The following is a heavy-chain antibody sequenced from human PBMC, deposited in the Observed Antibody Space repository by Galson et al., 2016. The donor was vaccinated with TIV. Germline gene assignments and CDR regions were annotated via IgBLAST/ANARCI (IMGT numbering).Heavy chain of an antibody. D-gene: IGHD4-17*01. J-gene: IGHJ6*03. CDR2: VNPGGSII. CDR3: ARSGDYSYYFYYMDV. Sequence: QSGAEVKKPGESLKISCKASGYRFTSYWIAWVRQVPGKGLEWVGVVNPGGSIIRYSPPFQGQVTISSDKSINTAYLQINSLKPEDTAVYYCARSGDYSYYFYYMDVWTKGTTVTVSS. CDR1: GYRFTSYW. V-gene: IGHV5-51*03.